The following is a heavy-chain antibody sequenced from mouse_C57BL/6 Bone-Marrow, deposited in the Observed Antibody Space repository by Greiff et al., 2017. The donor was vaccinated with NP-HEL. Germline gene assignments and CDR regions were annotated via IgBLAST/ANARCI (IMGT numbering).Heavy chain of an antibody. CDR2: LSPGNSDT. CDR1: GYTFTSYW. Sequence: VQLKESGTVLARPGASVKMSCKTSGYTFTSYWMHWVKQRPGQGLEWIGALSPGNSDTSYNQKFKGKGKLTAVTSASTAYMELSSLTKEDSAVYYCTRGSRYAMDYWGQGTSVTVSA. V-gene: IGHV1-5*01. J-gene: IGHJ4*01. CDR3: TRGSRYAMDY. D-gene: IGHD1-1*02.